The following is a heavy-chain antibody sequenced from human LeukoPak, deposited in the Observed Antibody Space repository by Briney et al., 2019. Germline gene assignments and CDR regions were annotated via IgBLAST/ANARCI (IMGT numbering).Heavy chain of an antibody. CDR1: GGSVSRGGYY. CDR2: ISYSGNT. D-gene: IGHD2-8*01. CDR3: ARDRVYGMDV. V-gene: IGHV4-31*03. J-gene: IGHJ6*03. Sequence: TLSLTCTVSGGSVSRGGYYWNWIRQHPAKGLEWIGYISYSGNTHYNPSLKSRVTISKGTSKNQFSLKLSSVTAADTAVYYCARDRVYGMDVWGKGTTVTVSS.